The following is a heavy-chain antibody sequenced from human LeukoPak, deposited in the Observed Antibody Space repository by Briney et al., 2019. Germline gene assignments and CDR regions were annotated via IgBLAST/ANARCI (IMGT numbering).Heavy chain of an antibody. V-gene: IGHV4-34*01. D-gene: IGHD5-12*01. Sequence: SETLSLTCAVYGGSFSGYYWSWIRQPPGKGLEWIGEINHSGSTNYNPSLKSRVTISVDTSKNQFSLKLSSVTAADTAVYYCARLGKWLRDFDYWGQGTLVTVSS. J-gene: IGHJ4*02. CDR3: ARLGKWLRDFDY. CDR1: GGSFSGYY. CDR2: INHSGST.